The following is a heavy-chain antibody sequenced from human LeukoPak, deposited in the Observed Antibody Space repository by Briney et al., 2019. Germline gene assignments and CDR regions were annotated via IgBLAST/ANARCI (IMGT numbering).Heavy chain of an antibody. D-gene: IGHD6-19*01. Sequence: EGALRLSCAASRFTVSTNYMSWVREAPGKGLEWVSVIYSGGSTYYADSVKDRFTNSRDNSKNTLYLQMNSLRAEDTAVYYCARGRQYSSGWNYFDYWGQGTLVSVSS. V-gene: IGHV3-53*01. CDR3: ARGRQYSSGWNYFDY. J-gene: IGHJ4*02. CDR1: RFTVSTNY. CDR2: IYSGGST.